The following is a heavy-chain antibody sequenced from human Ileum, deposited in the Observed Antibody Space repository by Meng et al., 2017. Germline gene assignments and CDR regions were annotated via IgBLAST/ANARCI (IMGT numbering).Heavy chain of an antibody. Sequence: QVHLVQSGPEVRKPGASVKVSCHASGYSFTNYGINWVRQAPGKGLEWMGWTSTYNSNRNYAQSLQGRVTMTTDTSTTTAYMELRSLTFDDTAVYYCARGRHCSSTTCYLPDSWGQGTLVTVSS. CDR1: GYSFTNYG. V-gene: IGHV1-18*01. CDR3: ARGRHCSSTTCYLPDS. D-gene: IGHD2-2*01. J-gene: IGHJ4*02. CDR2: TSTYNSNR.